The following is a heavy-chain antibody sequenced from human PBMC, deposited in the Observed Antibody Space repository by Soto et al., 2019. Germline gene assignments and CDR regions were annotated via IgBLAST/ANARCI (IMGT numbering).Heavy chain of an antibody. J-gene: IGHJ4*02. D-gene: IGHD2-21*02. CDR3: SRHVSPDSNFDY. V-gene: IGHV5-51*01. CDR1: GYSFTSYW. CDR2: IYPGDSDT. Sequence: EVQLVQSGAEVKKLGESLKISCKGSGYSFTSYWIGWVRQMPGKGLDWMGIIYPGDSDTRYSPSFQGQVTISADKSISTAYLQLSSLKASDTALYYCSRHVSPDSNFDYWGQGTLVTVSS.